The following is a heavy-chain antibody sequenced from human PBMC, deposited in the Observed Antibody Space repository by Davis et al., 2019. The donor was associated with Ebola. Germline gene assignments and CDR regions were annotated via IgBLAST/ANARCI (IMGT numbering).Heavy chain of an antibody. Sequence: AASVKVSCKASGYTFTSYYMHWVRQAPGQGLEWMGIINPSGGSTSYAQKFQGRVTMTRDTSTSTVYMELSSLRSEDTAVYYCSRVCQSGGSCYSRAFDIWGQGTMVTVSS. CDR1: GYTFTSYY. V-gene: IGHV1-46*01. D-gene: IGHD2-15*01. CDR2: INPSGGST. J-gene: IGHJ3*02. CDR3: SRVCQSGGSCYSRAFDI.